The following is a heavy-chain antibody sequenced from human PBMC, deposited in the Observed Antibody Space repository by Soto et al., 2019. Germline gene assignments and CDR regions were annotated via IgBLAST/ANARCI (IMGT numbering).Heavy chain of an antibody. J-gene: IGHJ4*02. CDR1: GGTFNTST. V-gene: IGHV1-69*06. CDR2: FVPMFGSA. Sequence: QVQLEQSGAEMKKPGSSVKVSCKASGGTFNTSTFTWVRQAPGQGLEWMGDFVPMFGSADIAQKFQGRVTLTADKSTSTAFPEVTDLRFDDTAVYFCAASRIEMSTITYFFEHWGQGTLVIVSS. D-gene: IGHD3-10*01. CDR3: AASRIEMSTITYFFEH.